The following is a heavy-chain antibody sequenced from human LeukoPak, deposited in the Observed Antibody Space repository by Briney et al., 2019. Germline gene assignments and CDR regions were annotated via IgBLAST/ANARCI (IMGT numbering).Heavy chain of an antibody. Sequence: GGSLRLSCAASGFTFRSSAMSWVRQAPGKGLEWVSAISDSGGRTYYADSVKGRFTISRDNSKNTLYLQMNSLRAEDTAVYYCARETSAIVVVVAAARGDAFDIWGQGTMVTVSS. CDR3: ARETSAIVVVVAAARGDAFDI. V-gene: IGHV3-23*01. CDR2: ISDSGGRT. CDR1: GFTFRSSA. D-gene: IGHD2-15*01. J-gene: IGHJ3*02.